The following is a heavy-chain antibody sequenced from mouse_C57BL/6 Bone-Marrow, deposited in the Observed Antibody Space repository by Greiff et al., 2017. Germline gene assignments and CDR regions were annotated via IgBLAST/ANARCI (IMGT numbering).Heavy chain of an antibody. CDR2: IYPGSGST. D-gene: IGHD1-1*01. Sequence: QVQLQQSGAELVKPGASVKMSCKASGYTFTSYWITWVKQRPGQGLEWIGDIYPGSGSTNYNEKFKSKATLTVDTSSSTAYMQLSSLTSEVSAVYYCARERDYGSSLYYFDYWGQGTTLTVSS. V-gene: IGHV1-55*01. J-gene: IGHJ2*01. CDR1: GYTFTSYW. CDR3: ARERDYGSSLYYFDY.